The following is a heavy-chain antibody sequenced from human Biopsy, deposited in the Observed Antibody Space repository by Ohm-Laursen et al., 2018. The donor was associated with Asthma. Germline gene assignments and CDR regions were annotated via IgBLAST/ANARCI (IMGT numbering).Heavy chain of an antibody. Sequence: SVKVSCKTSGYTFNSAGITWARQDPGQGIEWMGWISVYNGNTKVAQKLQDRVTMITDTSTSTAYMELRSLRSDDTAVYFCARAVDYSHYYGIDVWGQGTTVTVS. CDR3: ARAVDYSHYYGIDV. V-gene: IGHV1-18*01. D-gene: IGHD3-10*01. CDR1: GYTFNSAG. J-gene: IGHJ6*02. CDR2: ISVYNGNT.